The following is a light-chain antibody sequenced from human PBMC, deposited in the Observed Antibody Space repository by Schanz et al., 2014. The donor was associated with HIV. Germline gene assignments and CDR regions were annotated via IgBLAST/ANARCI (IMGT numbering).Light chain of an antibody. CDR1: QSIRSW. V-gene: IGKV1-5*03. CDR2: QAS. CDR3: QQSDTFPYT. Sequence: DIHMTQSPSTLSASVGDRVTITCRASQSIRSWLAWYQQKPGRAPNLLIYQASTLETGVPSRFSASGSGTEFTLTISNLQPDDFATYYCQQSDTFPYTFGQGTRLEI. J-gene: IGKJ2*01.